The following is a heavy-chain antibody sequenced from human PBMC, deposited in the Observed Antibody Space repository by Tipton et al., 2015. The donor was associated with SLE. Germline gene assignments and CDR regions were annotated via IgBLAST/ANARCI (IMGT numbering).Heavy chain of an antibody. CDR1: GFTFSSYA. Sequence: GSLRLSCAASGFTFSSYAMSWVRQAPGKGLEWVSAISGSGGSTYYADSVKGRFTISRDNSKNTLYLQMNSLRAEDTAVYYCARRITMVRGVLDAFDIWGQGTMVTVSS. D-gene: IGHD3-10*01. J-gene: IGHJ3*02. CDR2: ISGSGGST. V-gene: IGHV3-23*01. CDR3: ARRITMVRGVLDAFDI.